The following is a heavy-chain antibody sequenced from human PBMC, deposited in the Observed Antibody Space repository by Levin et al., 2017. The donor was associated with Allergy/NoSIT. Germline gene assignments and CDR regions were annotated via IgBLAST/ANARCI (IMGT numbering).Heavy chain of an antibody. J-gene: IGHJ4*02. V-gene: IGHV4-4*07. Sequence: PSETLSLTCTVSGGSISTYYWSWIRQPAGKGLEWIGRIYTSGSTNYNPSLKSRVTMSVDTSKNQFSLKLTSVTAADTAVYYCARGEADGYNYYFDYWGQGTLVTVSS. CDR1: GGSISTYY. CDR2: IYTSGST. D-gene: IGHD5-24*01. CDR3: ARGEADGYNYYFDY.